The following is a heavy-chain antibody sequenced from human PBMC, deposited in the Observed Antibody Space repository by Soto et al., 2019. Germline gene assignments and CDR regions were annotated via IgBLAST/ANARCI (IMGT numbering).Heavy chain of an antibody. D-gene: IGHD4-17*01. CDR1: GFTFSNYW. Sequence: EVQLVESGGGLVQPGGSLRLSCAASGFTFSNYWMSWVRQAPGKGLEWVANIKQDGSEKFYVDSVKGRFTITRDNAKNSLYLQMNSLRAEATAVYYCATDSLDYGAHTEVYWGQGTLVTVSS. V-gene: IGHV3-7*01. CDR3: ATDSLDYGAHTEVY. J-gene: IGHJ4*02. CDR2: IKQDGSEK.